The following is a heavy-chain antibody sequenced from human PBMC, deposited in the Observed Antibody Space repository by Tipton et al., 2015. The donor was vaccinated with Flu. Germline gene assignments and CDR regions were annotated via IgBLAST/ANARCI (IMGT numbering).Heavy chain of an antibody. D-gene: IGHD1-26*01. CDR3: ARGSWEVRFDP. V-gene: IGHV4-34*01. CDR2: INQSGRP. Sequence: GLVKPSETLSLTCAVYGGSFSGYYWSWIRQSPGKGLEWIGEINQSGRPNYNPSLKNRVTISVDTSKNQFSLSLTSVTAADTAMYYCARGSWEVRFDPWGQGTLVIVSS. CDR1: GGSFSGYY. J-gene: IGHJ5*02.